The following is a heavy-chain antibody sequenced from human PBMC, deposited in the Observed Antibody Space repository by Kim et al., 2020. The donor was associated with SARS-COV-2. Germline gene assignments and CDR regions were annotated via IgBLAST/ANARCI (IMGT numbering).Heavy chain of an antibody. Sequence: SVKGRFTISGDNSKNTLFLQIKSRKAEDTAVYYCAKASSGVIGRSSNSWGQGTLVTVSS. V-gene: IGHV3-23*01. D-gene: IGHD2-8*01. J-gene: IGHJ1*01. CDR3: AKASSGVIGRSSNS.